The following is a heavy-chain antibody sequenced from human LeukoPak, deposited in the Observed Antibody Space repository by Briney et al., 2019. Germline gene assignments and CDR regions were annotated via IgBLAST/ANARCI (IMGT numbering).Heavy chain of an antibody. Sequence: GGSLRLSCAASGFTFSSHAMSWVRQAPGKGLEWVSAISGSGGSTYYADSVKGRFTISRDNSKNTLYLQMNSLRAEDTAVYYCAKILAYCSSTSCSDDYWGQGTLVTVSS. J-gene: IGHJ4*02. D-gene: IGHD2-2*01. CDR1: GFTFSSHA. CDR3: AKILAYCSSTSCSDDY. V-gene: IGHV3-23*01. CDR2: ISGSGGST.